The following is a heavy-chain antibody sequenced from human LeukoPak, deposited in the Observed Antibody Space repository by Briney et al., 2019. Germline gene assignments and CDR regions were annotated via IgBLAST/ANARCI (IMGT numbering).Heavy chain of an antibody. D-gene: IGHD4-11*01. V-gene: IGHV3-23*01. CDR1: GFPFSDHY. CDR3: AKGSIDDYSNYDGGYYYMDV. CDR2: ISGSGGST. J-gene: IGHJ6*03. Sequence: PGGSLRLSCAASGFPFSDHYMIWIRQAPGKGLEWVSAISGSGGSTYYADSVKGRFTISRDNSKNTLYLQMNSLRAEDTAVYYCAKGSIDDYSNYDGGYYYMDVWGKGTTVTVSS.